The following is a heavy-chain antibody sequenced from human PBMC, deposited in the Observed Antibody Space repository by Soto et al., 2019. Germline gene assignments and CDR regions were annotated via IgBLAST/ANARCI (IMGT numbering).Heavy chain of an antibody. CDR3: ARLRITILSVYMDV. CDR2: IYYSGST. J-gene: IGHJ6*03. D-gene: IGHD3-3*01. CDR1: GGSISSSSYY. V-gene: IGHV4-61*05. Sequence: SETLSLTCTVSGGSISSSSYYWGWIRQPPGKGLEWIGYIYYSGSTNYSPSLKSRVTISVDTSKNQFSLKLSSVTAADTAVYYCARLRITILSVYMDVWGKGTTVTVSS.